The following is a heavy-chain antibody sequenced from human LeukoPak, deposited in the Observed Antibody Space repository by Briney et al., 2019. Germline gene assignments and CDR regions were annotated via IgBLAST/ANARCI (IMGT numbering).Heavy chain of an antibody. CDR2: IYTSGST. V-gene: IGHV4-61*02. D-gene: IGHD3-10*01. Sequence: SETLSLTCTVSGGSISSGSYYWSWIRQPAGKGLEWIGRIYTSGSTNYNPSLKSRVTISVDTSKNQFSLKLSSVTAADTAVYYCARVPEASGSLDQWGQGTLVTVSS. CDR3: ARVPEASGSLDQ. CDR1: GGSISSGSYY. J-gene: IGHJ5*02.